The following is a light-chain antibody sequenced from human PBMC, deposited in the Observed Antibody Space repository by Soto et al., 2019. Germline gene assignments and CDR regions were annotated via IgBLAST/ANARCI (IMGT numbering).Light chain of an antibody. CDR3: QHYNNWPRT. Sequence: EIVMTQPPATLYVSPGERATLSCRATQSGSSKLAWYQQKPGQAPRLLIYGASTRATGIPARFSGSGSGTEFTLTISSLQSEDFAVYYCQHYNNWPRTFGQGTKVEIK. V-gene: IGKV3-15*01. CDR1: QSGSSK. J-gene: IGKJ1*01. CDR2: GAS.